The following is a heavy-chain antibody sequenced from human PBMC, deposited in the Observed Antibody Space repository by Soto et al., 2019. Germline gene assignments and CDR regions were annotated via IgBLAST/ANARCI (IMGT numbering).Heavy chain of an antibody. CDR1: GFSLTTGRMG. J-gene: IGHJ6*02. V-gene: IGHV2-26*01. CDR2: IFSDAER. CDR3: VRMNAESYSSYYAMDV. Sequence: SGPTLVNPTETLTLTCNVSGFSLTTGRMGVSWSRQPPGKALEWLAHIFSDAERSYSRSLQGRLTVSKVGSGSHVVLTMTNMDPVDTGTYFXVRMNAESYSSYYAMDVWGQGTTVTVSS. D-gene: IGHD3-10*01.